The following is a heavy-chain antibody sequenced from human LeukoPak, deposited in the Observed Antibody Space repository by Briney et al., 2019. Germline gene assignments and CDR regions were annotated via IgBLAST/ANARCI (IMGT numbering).Heavy chain of an antibody. Sequence: PSETLSLTCTVSGGSISSYYWSWIRQPAGKGLEWIGTTDYSGTTYYNPSLKSRVTISVDTSKNQFSLKLSSVTAPDTAVYYCARRSGGSYVFAFDIWGQGTMFTVSS. J-gene: IGHJ3*02. D-gene: IGHD2-15*01. CDR2: TDYSGTT. CDR1: GGSISSYY. V-gene: IGHV4-59*05. CDR3: ARRSGGSYVFAFDI.